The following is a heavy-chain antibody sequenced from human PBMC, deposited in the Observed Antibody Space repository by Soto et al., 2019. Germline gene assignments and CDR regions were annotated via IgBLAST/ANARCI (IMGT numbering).Heavy chain of an antibody. Sequence: GVSRRLSCAASGFTFSGYWMHWVRQAPGKGLVWVSRIKSDGTMTMYADSVKGRFTISRDNAKNTLYLQMNSLREEDTAVYYFARTDWFDPWGQGALVTVSS. CDR1: GFTFSGYW. D-gene: IGHD2-8*02. CDR3: ARTDWFDP. V-gene: IGHV3-74*03. J-gene: IGHJ5*02. CDR2: IKSDGTMT.